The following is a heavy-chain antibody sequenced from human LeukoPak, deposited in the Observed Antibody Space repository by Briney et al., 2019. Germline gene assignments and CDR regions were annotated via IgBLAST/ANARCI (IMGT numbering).Heavy chain of an antibody. CDR1: GFSFSNYA. CDR2: IKQGGSEK. Sequence: PGGSLRLSCSASGFSFSNYAMYWVRQAPGKGLEWVANIKQGGSEKYYVDSVKGRFTISRDNAKNSLYLQMNSLRAEDTAVCYCARDFGLRCSGGTCYSVYYYGMDVWGKGTTVTVSS. CDR3: ARDFGLRCSGGTCYSVYYYGMDV. J-gene: IGHJ6*04. V-gene: IGHV3-7*03. D-gene: IGHD2-15*01.